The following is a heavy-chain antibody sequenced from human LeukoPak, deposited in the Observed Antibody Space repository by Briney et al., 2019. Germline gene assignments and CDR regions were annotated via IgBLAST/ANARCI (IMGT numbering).Heavy chain of an antibody. CDR2: ISSSSSTI. V-gene: IGHV3-48*02. CDR1: GFTFSSYG. Sequence: GGSLRLSCAASGFTFSSYGMNWVRQAPGKGLEWVSYISSSSSTIYYADSVKGRFTISRDNAKNSLYLQMNSLRDEDTAVYYCAKDSDYYHSSGYYYAYFQHWGQGTLVTVSS. CDR3: AKDSDYYHSSGYYYAYFQH. D-gene: IGHD3-22*01. J-gene: IGHJ1*01.